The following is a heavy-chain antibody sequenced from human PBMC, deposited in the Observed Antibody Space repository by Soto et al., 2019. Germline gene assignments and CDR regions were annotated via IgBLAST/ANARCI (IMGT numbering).Heavy chain of an antibody. Sequence: SETLSLTCTVSGGSISSYYWSWIRQPPGKGLEWIGYIYYSGSTNYNPSLKSRVTISVDTSKNQFSLKLSSVTAADTAVYYCAGAYYDFWSGYPPFDYWGQGTLVTVSS. J-gene: IGHJ4*02. CDR1: GGSISSYY. V-gene: IGHV4-59*01. CDR2: IYYSGST. CDR3: AGAYYDFWSGYPPFDY. D-gene: IGHD3-3*01.